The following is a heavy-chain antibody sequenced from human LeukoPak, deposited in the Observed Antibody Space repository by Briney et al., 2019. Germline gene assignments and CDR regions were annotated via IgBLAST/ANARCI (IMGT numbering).Heavy chain of an antibody. V-gene: IGHV4-39*07. CDR2: IYYSGRT. D-gene: IGHD3-10*01. J-gene: IGHJ6*03. CDR3: ARGRSITMVRGVIPRGGYYYMDV. Sequence: SETLSLTCSVSGGSISSSSHYWGWIRQPPGKGLEWIGSIYYSGRTYYNPSLKSRVTISVDTSKNQFSLKLSSVTAADTAVYYCARGRSITMVRGVIPRGGYYYMDVWGKGTTVTVSS. CDR1: GGSISSSSHY.